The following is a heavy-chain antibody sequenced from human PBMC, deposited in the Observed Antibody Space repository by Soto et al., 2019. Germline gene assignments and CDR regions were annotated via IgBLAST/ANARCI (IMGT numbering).Heavy chain of an antibody. D-gene: IGHD1-26*01. J-gene: IGHJ5*02. Sequence: ASVKVSCKTSGYTFTGHYIHWVRQAPQQGPECMGEIGPESGATRYAQKFRGRVTMTMDTSITTVYMELKNLSPDDTAVYYCGRGRSGQIVIFSWGQGTPVTVSS. CDR2: IGPESGAT. CDR3: GRGRSGQIVIFS. CDR1: GYTFTGHY. V-gene: IGHV1-2*02.